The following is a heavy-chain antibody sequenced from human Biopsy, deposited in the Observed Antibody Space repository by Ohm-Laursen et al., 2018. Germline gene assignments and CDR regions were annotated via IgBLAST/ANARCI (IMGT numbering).Heavy chain of an antibody. CDR2: ITGVGGVT. CDR3: AKWGTSMALYHFYGMDV. J-gene: IGHJ6*02. CDR1: GFTFSSHG. D-gene: IGHD5-18*01. V-gene: IGHV3-23*01. Sequence: SLRLSCAASGFTFSSHGMSWVRQAPGKGLEWVSVITGVGGVTYYADPVKGRFTVSRDNSMNTMFLQMNSLRAQDAGTYYCAKWGTSMALYHFYGMDVWGQGTTVSVSS.